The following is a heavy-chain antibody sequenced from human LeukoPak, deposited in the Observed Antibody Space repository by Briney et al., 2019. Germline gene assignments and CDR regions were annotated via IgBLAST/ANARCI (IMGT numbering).Heavy chain of an antibody. V-gene: IGHV3-48*03. J-gene: IGHJ6*04. CDR1: GFTFSSYE. CDR2: ISSSGSTI. D-gene: IGHD3-10*02. CDR3: AELGITMIGGV. Sequence: GGSLRLSCAASGFTFSSYEMNWVRQAPGKGLEWVSYISSSGSTIYYADSVKGRFTISRDNAKNSLYLQMNSLRAEDTAVYYSAELGITMIGGVWGKGTTVTVSS.